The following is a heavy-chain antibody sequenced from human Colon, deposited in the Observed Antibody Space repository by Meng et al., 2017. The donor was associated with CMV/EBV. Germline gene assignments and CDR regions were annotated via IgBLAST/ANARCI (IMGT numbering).Heavy chain of an antibody. D-gene: IGHD3-3*01. V-gene: IGHV1-69*10. J-gene: IGHJ6*02. Sequence: SVKVSCKASGGTLSIYAINWVRQAPGQGLEWMGGIIPKLGIVNYAQRFQDRVTITADKSTDTVYMDLSSLRYRDTAVYYCARERRTIYGVTYYYYYYGLDVWGQGTTVTVSS. CDR3: ARERRTIYGVTYYYYYYGLDV. CDR1: GGTLSIYA. CDR2: IIPKLGIV.